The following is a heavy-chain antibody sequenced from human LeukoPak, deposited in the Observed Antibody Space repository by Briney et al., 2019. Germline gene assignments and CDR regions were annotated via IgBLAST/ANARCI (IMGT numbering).Heavy chain of an antibody. Sequence: GGSLRLSCAASGFTFSSYSMHWVRQAPGKGLEWVSSISSSSSYIYYADSVKGRFTISRDNAKNSLYLQMNSLRAEDTAVYYCARELVGATPVYFDDWGQVTLVTVSS. CDR1: GFTFSSYS. J-gene: IGHJ4*02. CDR3: ARELVGATPVYFDD. V-gene: IGHV3-21*01. CDR2: ISSSSSYI. D-gene: IGHD1-26*01.